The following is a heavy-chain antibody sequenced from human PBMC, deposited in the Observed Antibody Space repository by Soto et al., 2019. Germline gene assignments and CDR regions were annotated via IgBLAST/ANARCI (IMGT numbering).Heavy chain of an antibody. Sequence: SGTLSLTCTVSGGSISSYFYIWVRQPPGKGLEWIGSVYYTGTTDYNPSLKSRVTISVDTSKTQFSLNLRSVTAADTAVYYCARDLAAVPRAFDYWGRGTLVTVSS. D-gene: IGHD6-13*01. CDR1: GGSISSYF. V-gene: IGHV4-59*01. CDR2: VYYTGTT. CDR3: ARDLAAVPRAFDY. J-gene: IGHJ4*02.